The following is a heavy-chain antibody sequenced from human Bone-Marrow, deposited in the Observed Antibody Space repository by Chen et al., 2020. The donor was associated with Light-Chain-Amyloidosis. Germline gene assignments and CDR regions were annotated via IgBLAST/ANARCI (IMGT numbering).Heavy chain of an antibody. CDR1: NGAFGDDY. CDR2: INHSGSA. CDR3: ARYEPHFSDSIISGYTA. V-gene: IGHV4-34*01. D-gene: IGHD5-12*01. Sequence: QVELQQWGAGLLKPSETLSLTFGIHNGAFGDDYWTWIRQPPGKGLQWIAEINHSGSANYNSSLKSRTTISVDKSKNQFSLRMISVTAADTAVYYCARYEPHFSDSIISGYTAWGQGTSVTVSS. J-gene: IGHJ5*02.